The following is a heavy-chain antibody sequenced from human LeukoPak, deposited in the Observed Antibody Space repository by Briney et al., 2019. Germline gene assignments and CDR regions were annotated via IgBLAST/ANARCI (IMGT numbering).Heavy chain of an antibody. V-gene: IGHV3-30*18. CDR2: ISYDGSNK. Sequence: GRSLRLSCAASGFTFSSYGMHWVRQAPGKGLQWVAVISYDGSNKYYADSVKGRFTISRDNSKNTLDLQMNSLRAEDTAVYYCAKDGHCSGGSCYGNYFDYWGQGTLVTVSS. D-gene: IGHD2-15*01. CDR1: GFTFSSYG. J-gene: IGHJ4*02. CDR3: AKDGHCSGGSCYGNYFDY.